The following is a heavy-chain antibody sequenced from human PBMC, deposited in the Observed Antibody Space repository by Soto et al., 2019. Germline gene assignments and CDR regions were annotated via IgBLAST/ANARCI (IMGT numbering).Heavy chain of an antibody. CDR3: ARDQGGSYDSWFDP. V-gene: IGHV3-21*06. CDR2: ISSGSAYI. CDR1: TFSMYS. J-gene: IGHJ5*02. D-gene: IGHD1-26*01. Sequence: EVQVVESGGGLVKPGGSLRLSCTFTFSMYSMNWVRQAPGKGLEWVASISSGSAYIKYEESVKGRFTISRDNAKNSLQLQMNSLRAEDTAIYSCARDQGGSYDSWFDPWGQGTLVTVSS.